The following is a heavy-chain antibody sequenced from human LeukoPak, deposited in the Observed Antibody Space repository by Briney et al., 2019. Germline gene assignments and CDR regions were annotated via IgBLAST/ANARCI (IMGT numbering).Heavy chain of an antibody. V-gene: IGHV7-4-1*02. CDR3: ARDKVVRGVPTDAFDI. J-gene: IGHJ3*02. D-gene: IGHD3-10*01. CDR1: GYTFTSYA. CDR2: INTNTGNP. Sequence: ASVKVSCKASGYTFTSYAMNWVRQAPGQGLEWMGWINTNTGNPTYAQGFTGRFVFSLDTSVSTAYLQISSLKAEDTAVYYCARDKVVRGVPTDAFDIWGQGTMVTVSS.